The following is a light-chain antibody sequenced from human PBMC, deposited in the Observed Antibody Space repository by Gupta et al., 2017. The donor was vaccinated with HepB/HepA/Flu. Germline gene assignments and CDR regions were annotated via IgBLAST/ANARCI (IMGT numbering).Light chain of an antibody. CDR1: QDISNY. Sequence: DIQMTQSPSSLSASVGDRVTITCQASQDISNYLNWYQQKPGKAPKLLIYDASKWETGVPSRFSGSGSGTDFTFTISSRQPEDIATYYCQQDDNLLTFGGGTKVEIK. V-gene: IGKV1-33*01. CDR3: QQDDNLLT. CDR2: DAS. J-gene: IGKJ4*01.